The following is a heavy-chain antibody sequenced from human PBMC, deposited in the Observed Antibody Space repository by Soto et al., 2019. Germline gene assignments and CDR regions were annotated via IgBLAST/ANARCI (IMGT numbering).Heavy chain of an antibody. Sequence: SQTLSLTCAISGDSVSSNSAAWNWIRQSPSRGLEWLGRTYYRSKWYNDYAVSVKSRITINPDTSKNQFSLQLNSVTPEDTAVYYCARDYRGQGTTGTAAYYYYYMDVWGKGTTVTVSS. CDR1: GDSVSSNSAA. D-gene: IGHD1-1*01. CDR3: ARDYRGQGTTGTAAYYYYYMDV. V-gene: IGHV6-1*01. J-gene: IGHJ6*03. CDR2: TYYRSKWYN.